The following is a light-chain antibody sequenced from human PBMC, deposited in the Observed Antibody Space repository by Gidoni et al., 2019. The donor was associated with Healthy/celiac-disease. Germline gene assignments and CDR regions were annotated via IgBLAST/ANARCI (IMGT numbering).Light chain of an antibody. CDR1: QSVSSSY. V-gene: IGKV3-20*01. Sequence: EIVLTQSPGTLSLSPGERATLSCRASQSVSSSYLAWYQQKPAQAPRLLIYGASSRATGIPDRFSGSGSGTDFSLTISRLDPEDFAVYYCQQYGSSPLYTFGQGTKLEIK. CDR2: GAS. J-gene: IGKJ2*01. CDR3: QQYGSSPLYT.